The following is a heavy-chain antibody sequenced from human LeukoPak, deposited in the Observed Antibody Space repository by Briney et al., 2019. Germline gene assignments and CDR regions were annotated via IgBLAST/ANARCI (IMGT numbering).Heavy chain of an antibody. CDR1: GGSISSGGYS. Sequence: PSQTLSLTCAVSGGSISSGGYSWSWIRQPPGKGLEWIGYIYHSGSTYYNPSLKSRVTISVGRSKNQFSLKLSSVTAADTAVYYCARSGYGPNDAFDIWGQGTMVTVSS. V-gene: IGHV4-30-2*01. CDR2: IYHSGST. D-gene: IGHD3-22*01. CDR3: ARSGYGPNDAFDI. J-gene: IGHJ3*02.